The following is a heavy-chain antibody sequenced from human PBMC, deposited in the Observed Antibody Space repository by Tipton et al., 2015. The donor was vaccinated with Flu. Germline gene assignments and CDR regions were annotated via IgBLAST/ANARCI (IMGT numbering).Heavy chain of an antibody. CDR3: ARVFLDYDFWSGYYRRSFDY. Sequence: VQLVQSGAEVKKPGASVKVSCKASGYTFTSYGISWVRQAPGQGLEWMGWISAYNGNTNYAQKLQGRVTMTTDTSTSTAYMELRSLRSDDTAVYYCARVFLDYDFWSGYYRRSFDYWGQGTLVTVSS. D-gene: IGHD3-3*01. V-gene: IGHV1-18*01. J-gene: IGHJ4*02. CDR2: ISAYNGNT. CDR1: GYTFTSYG.